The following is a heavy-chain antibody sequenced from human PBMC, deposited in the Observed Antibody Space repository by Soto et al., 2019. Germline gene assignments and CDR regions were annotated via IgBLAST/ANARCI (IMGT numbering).Heavy chain of an antibody. CDR1: GFSLSTSGVG. CDR2: IYWDDDK. CDR3: AHSGYSYGSYYFDY. D-gene: IGHD5-18*01. Sequence: QITLKESGPTLVKPTQTLTLTCTFSGFSLSTSGVGVGWIRQPPGKALEWLALIYWDDDKRYSPSLKSRLTITKYTSKNQVVLTMTNMDPVDTATYYCAHSGYSYGSYYFDYWGQGTLVTVSS. V-gene: IGHV2-5*02. J-gene: IGHJ4*02.